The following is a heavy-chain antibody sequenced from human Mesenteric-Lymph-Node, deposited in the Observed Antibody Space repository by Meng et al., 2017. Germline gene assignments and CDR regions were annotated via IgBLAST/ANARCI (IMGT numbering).Heavy chain of an antibody. CDR3: ARDPTQLRLGELSLYRMHYYGMDV. J-gene: IGHJ6*02. D-gene: IGHD3-16*02. Sequence: GESLKISCAASGFTFSSYEMNWVRQAPGKGLEWVSYISSSGSTIYYADSVKGRFTISRDNAKNSLYLQMNSLRAEDTAVYYCARDPTQLRLGELSLYRMHYYGMDVWGQGTTVTVSS. CDR1: GFTFSSYE. V-gene: IGHV3-48*03. CDR2: ISSSGSTI.